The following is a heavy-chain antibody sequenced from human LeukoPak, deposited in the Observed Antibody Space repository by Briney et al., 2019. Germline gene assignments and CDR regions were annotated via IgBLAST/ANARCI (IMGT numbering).Heavy chain of an antibody. CDR2: IGSTSPTM. V-gene: IGHV3-48*02. J-gene: IGHJ4*02. Sequence: GGSLRLSCAASGFTFGGYGMNWVRQAPGKGLEWLSYIGSTSPTMYYADSVKGRFTISRDNAKNSLYLQMNSLRDEDTAVYYCARGFYGSGTYLFDYWGQGTLVTVSS. CDR1: GFTFGGYG. D-gene: IGHD3-10*01. CDR3: ARGFYGSGTYLFDY.